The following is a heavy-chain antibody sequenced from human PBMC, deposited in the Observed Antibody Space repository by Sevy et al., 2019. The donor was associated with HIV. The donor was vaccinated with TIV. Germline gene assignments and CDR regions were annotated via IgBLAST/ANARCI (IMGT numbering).Heavy chain of an antibody. V-gene: IGHV1-24*01. Sequence: ASVKVSCKVSGYTLSQLSMHWVRQAPGKGLEWVGTFDPEDGRTNYAQKFQGRVTMTEDTSTDTAYMELNSLNSEDTAVYYCATTKDYYDSSGYPFDYWGQGTQVTVSS. CDR1: GYTLSQLS. D-gene: IGHD3-22*01. J-gene: IGHJ4*02. CDR2: FDPEDGRT. CDR3: ATTKDYYDSSGYPFDY.